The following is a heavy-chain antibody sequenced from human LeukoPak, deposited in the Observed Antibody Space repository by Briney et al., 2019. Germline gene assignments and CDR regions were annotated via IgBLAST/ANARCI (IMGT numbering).Heavy chain of an antibody. CDR1: GYTFNDYY. V-gene: IGHV1-2*02. D-gene: IGHD3-10*01. J-gene: IGHJ4*02. CDR3: ARGGWVRGVITRDGLNY. Sequence: ASVKVSCKASGYTFNDYYMHGVRQAPGQGLEWMGWINPNSGGTNYAQEFQGRVTMTRDTSISTAYMELSRLRSDDTAVYYCARGGWVRGVITRDGLNYWGQGTLVTVSS. CDR2: INPNSGGT.